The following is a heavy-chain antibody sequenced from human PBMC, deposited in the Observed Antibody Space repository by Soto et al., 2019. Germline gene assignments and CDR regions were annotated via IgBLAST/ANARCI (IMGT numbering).Heavy chain of an antibody. CDR1: GFTFSSYS. V-gene: IGHV3-48*02. CDR3: ALPRGDSGYVFGY. CDR2: ISSSSSTI. D-gene: IGHD3-22*01. J-gene: IGHJ4*02. Sequence: EVQLVESGGGLVQPGGSLRLSCAASGFTFSSYSMNWVRQAPGKGLEWVSYISSSSSTIYYADSVKGRFTIYRENAKNSLYLQKNSLRDEDTAVYYCALPRGDSGYVFGYWGQGTLVTVSS.